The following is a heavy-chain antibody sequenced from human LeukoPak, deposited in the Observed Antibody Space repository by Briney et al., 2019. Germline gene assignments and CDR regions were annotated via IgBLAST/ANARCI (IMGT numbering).Heavy chain of an antibody. V-gene: IGHV4-4*02. CDR1: GGSISSRNW. J-gene: IGHJ4*02. CDR3: ARHYGSGSYPFDC. D-gene: IGHD3-10*01. Sequence: NPSGTLSLTCAVSGGSISSRNWWSWVRQPPGKGLEWIGEIYHSGSTNYNPSLKSRVTISVDKSKNQFSLKLNSVTAADTAVYYCARHYGSGSYPFDCWGQGTLVTVSS. CDR2: IYHSGST.